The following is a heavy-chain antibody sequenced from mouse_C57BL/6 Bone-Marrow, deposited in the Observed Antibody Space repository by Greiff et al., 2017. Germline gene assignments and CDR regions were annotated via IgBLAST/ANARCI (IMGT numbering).Heavy chain of an antibody. D-gene: IGHD1-1*01. V-gene: IGHV1-26*01. CDR3: ARRAHYGSSPWFAY. CDR2: INPNNGGT. Sequence: EVQLQQSGPELVKPGASVKISCKASGYTFTDYYMNWVKQSHGKSLEWIGDINPNNGGTSYNQKFKGKATLTVDKSSSTAYMELRSLTSEDSAVYYCARRAHYGSSPWFAYWGQGTLVTVSA. CDR1: GYTFTDYY. J-gene: IGHJ3*01.